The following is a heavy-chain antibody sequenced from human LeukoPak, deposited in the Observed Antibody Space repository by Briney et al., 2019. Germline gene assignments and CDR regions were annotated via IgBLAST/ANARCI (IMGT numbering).Heavy chain of an antibody. CDR1: GGSISRSRDY. Sequence: SETLSLTCTVSGGSISRSRDYWGWIRQPPGKGLEWIGSIYYSGGTYYNPSLKSRVTISVDTSKNQFSLKLSSVTAADTAVYYCARHEYPYCSGGSCYSGWFDPWGQGTLVTVSS. V-gene: IGHV4-39*01. D-gene: IGHD2-15*01. J-gene: IGHJ5*02. CDR2: IYYSGGT. CDR3: ARHEYPYCSGGSCYSGWFDP.